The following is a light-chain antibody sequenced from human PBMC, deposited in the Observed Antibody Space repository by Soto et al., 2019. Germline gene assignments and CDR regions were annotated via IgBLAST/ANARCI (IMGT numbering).Light chain of an antibody. CDR2: DVS. V-gene: IGLV2-14*01. CDR1: SSDVGTYNY. Sequence: QSVLTQPASVSGSPGQSITISCTGTSSDVGTYNYVSWYQQHPAKAPKLIIYDVSTRPSGLSNRFSGSKSGNTASLTISGLQAEDEADYFCSSYASTSTLVVFGGGTKLTVL. CDR3: SSYASTSTLVV. J-gene: IGLJ2*01.